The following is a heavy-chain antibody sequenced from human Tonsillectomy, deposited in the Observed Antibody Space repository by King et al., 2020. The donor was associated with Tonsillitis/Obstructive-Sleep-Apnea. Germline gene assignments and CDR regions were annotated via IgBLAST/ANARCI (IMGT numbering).Heavy chain of an antibody. CDR1: GFTFTTSS. V-gene: IGHV3-21*01. CDR2: IRCDSNYI. D-gene: IGHD4-11*01. CDR3: ARDGTTINTPKYDFDS. J-gene: IGHJ4*02. Sequence: VQLVESGGGLVKPGGSLRLSCAASGFTFTTSSMNWVRQAPGKGLEWVSTIRCDSNYIYYADSVKGRFTIFRDNTKNSLYLQMISLRAEDTAVYYCARDGTTINTPKYDFDSWGQGTLVTVSA.